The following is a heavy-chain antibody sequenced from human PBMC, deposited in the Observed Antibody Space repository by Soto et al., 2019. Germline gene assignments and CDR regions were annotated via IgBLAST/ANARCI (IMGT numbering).Heavy chain of an antibody. CDR1: GLTFRSYA. CDR3: AKDMSRGLIYGSGSYYKGHNWFDP. V-gene: IGHV3-23*01. Sequence: GGSMRLSCAASGLTFRSYAMSWVRQAPGKGLEWVSAISGSGGSTYYADSVKGRFTISRDNSKNTLYLQMNSLRAEDTAVYYCAKDMSRGLIYGSGSYYKGHNWFDPWGQGTLVTVSS. CDR2: ISGSGGST. J-gene: IGHJ5*02. D-gene: IGHD3-10*01.